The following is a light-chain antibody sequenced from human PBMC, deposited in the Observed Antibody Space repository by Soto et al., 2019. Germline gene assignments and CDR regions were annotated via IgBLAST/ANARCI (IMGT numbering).Light chain of an antibody. V-gene: IGLV3-21*04. CDR1: NIGSKN. J-gene: IGLJ3*02. CDR2: YDR. CDR3: QVLDSSHQPVV. Sequence: SYELTQPPSVSVAPGETATITCGGDNIGSKNGHWYQQKPGQAPVLVIYYDRDRPSGIPDRFSGSNSGDTATLTNSRVEAGDEAAYYCQVLDSSHQPVVFGAGTKVTVL.